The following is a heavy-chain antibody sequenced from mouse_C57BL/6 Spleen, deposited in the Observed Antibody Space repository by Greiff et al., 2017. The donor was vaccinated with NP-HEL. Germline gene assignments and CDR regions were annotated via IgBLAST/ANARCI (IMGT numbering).Heavy chain of an antibody. D-gene: IGHD4-1*01. CDR2: LSDGGSYT. CDR1: GFSFSSYA. J-gene: IGHJ3*01. CDR3: ARDKAGTLAY. Sequence: EVKLMESGGGLVKPGGSLKLSCAVSGFSFSSYAMSWVRRTPEKRLEWVATLSDGGSYTYYPDNVKGRFTISRDNAKNTLYLQMSHLKSEDTAMYYCARDKAGTLAYWGQGTLVTVSA. V-gene: IGHV5-4*01.